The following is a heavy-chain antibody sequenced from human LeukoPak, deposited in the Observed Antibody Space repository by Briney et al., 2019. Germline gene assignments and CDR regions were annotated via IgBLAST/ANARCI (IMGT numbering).Heavy chain of an antibody. J-gene: IGHJ4*02. CDR3: ASQQWLAHYFDY. V-gene: IGHV3-21*01. CDR2: ISSSSSYI. Sequence: GGSLRPSCAASGFTFSSYSMNWVRQAPGKGLEWVSSISSSSSYIYYADSVKGRFTISRDNAKNSLYLQMNSLRAEDTAVYYCASQQWLAHYFDYWGQGTLVTVSS. D-gene: IGHD6-19*01. CDR1: GFTFSSYS.